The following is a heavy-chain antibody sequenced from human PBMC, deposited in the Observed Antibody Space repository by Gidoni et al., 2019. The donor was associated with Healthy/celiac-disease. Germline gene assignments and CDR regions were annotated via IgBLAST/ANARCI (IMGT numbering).Heavy chain of an antibody. D-gene: IGHD2-2*01. CDR2: INRSGST. Sequence: QVQLQQGGAGLVMHSEILSLTCAVYGGSFGGYYWSWSRQPPGQGLEWIRDINRSGSTNYNPSLKSRVTISVDTSKNQFSLKLSSVTAADTAVYYCARELVVPAAAYYYYSYGMDVWGQGTTVTVSS. CDR3: ARELVVPAAAYYYYSYGMDV. J-gene: IGHJ6*02. V-gene: IGHV4-34*01. CDR1: GGSFGGYY.